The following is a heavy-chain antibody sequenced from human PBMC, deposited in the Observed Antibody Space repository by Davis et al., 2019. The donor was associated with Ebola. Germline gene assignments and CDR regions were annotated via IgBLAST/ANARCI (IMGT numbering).Heavy chain of an antibody. V-gene: IGHV1-69*13. CDR3: AARGGQLERRGYFDY. CDR2: IIPIFGTA. J-gene: IGHJ4*02. D-gene: IGHD1-1*01. CDR1: GGTFSSYA. Sequence: SVKVSCKASGGTFSSYAISWVRQAPGQGLEWMGGIIPIFGTANYAQKFQGRVTITADESTSTAYMELSSLRSEDTAVYYCAARGGQLERRGYFDYWGQGTLVTVSS.